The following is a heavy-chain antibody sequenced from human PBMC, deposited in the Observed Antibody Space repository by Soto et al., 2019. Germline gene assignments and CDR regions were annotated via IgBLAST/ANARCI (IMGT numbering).Heavy chain of an antibody. CDR1: GGSISSGGYY. J-gene: IGHJ6*02. CDR2: IYYSGST. D-gene: IGHD2-2*02. V-gene: IGHV4-31*03. CDR3: ARGGMGDCSSTSCYNGHYYYGMDL. Sequence: SETLSLTCTVSGGSISSGGYYWSWIRQHPGKGLEWIGYIYYSGSTYYNPSLKSRVTISVDTSKNQFSLKLSSVTAADTAVYYCARGGMGDCSSTSCYNGHYYYGMDLWGQGTTVTVSS.